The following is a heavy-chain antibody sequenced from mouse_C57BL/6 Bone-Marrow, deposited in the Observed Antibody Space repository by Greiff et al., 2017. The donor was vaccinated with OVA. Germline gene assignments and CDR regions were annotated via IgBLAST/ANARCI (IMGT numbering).Heavy chain of an antibody. CDR2: IYPGSGNT. J-gene: IGHJ1*03. V-gene: IGHV1-66*01. CDR1: GYSFTSYY. CDR3: ARIHYYGSSVSYWYFDV. D-gene: IGHD1-1*01. Sequence: QVQLKESGPELVKPGASVKISCKASGYSFTSYYIHWVKQRPGQGLEWIGWIYPGSGNTKSNEKFKGKATLTADTSSSTAYMQLSSLTSEDSAVYYCARIHYYGSSVSYWYFDVWGTGTTVTVAS.